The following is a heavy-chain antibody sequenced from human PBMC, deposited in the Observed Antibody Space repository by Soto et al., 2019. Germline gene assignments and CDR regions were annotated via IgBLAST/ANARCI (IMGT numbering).Heavy chain of an antibody. Sequence: QLQLQESGSGLVKPSQTLSLTCAVSGGSVSSGGYSWNWIRQPPGKGLEWIAYIHHNGGTAYNPSLKSRVTISVDKSRNQFSVKLTSVTAADTAVYYCARAGLRGVTFDYWGQGTLVTVAS. V-gene: IGHV4-30-2*01. CDR1: GGSVSSGGYS. CDR2: IHHNGGT. CDR3: ARAGLRGVTFDY. D-gene: IGHD3-10*01. J-gene: IGHJ4*02.